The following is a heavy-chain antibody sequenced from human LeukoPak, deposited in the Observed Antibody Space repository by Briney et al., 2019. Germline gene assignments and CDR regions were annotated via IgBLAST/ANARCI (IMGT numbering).Heavy chain of an antibody. V-gene: IGHV3-30-3*01. CDR3: ARDGGLPGYSHGLAYYFDL. Sequence: GGSLRLSCATSGFTLSTYNMHWVRQAPGKGLEWVAIMSWDGSNKFFADSVKGRFTISRDSSKNTLDLQMNSLRVEDTAVYFCARDGGLPGYSHGLAYYFDLWGQGTLVTVSS. CDR1: GFTLSTYN. CDR2: MSWDGSNK. J-gene: IGHJ4*02. D-gene: IGHD5-18*01.